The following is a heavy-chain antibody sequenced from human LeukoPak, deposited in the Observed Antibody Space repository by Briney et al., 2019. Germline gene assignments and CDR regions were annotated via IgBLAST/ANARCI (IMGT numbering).Heavy chain of an antibody. Sequence: SETLSLTCTVSGGSISSSSSYWGWIRQPPGKGLEWIGSIYHSGSTYYNPSLKSRVTISVDTSKNQFSLKLSSVTAADTAVYYCARVGVRWNDADYWGQGTLVTVSS. J-gene: IGHJ4*02. V-gene: IGHV4-39*07. D-gene: IGHD1-1*01. CDR2: IYHSGST. CDR1: GGSISSSSSY. CDR3: ARVGVRWNDADY.